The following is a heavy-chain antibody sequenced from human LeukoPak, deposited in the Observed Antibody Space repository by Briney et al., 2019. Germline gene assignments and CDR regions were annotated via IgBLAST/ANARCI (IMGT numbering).Heavy chain of an antibody. CDR1: GFTFSSYS. Sequence: PGGSLRLSCAASGFTFSSYSMNWVRQAPGKGLEWVSPISSSSSYIYYADSVKGRFTISRDNAKNSLYLQMNSLRAEDTAVYYCARERPTACIPFYYWGQGTLVTVSS. V-gene: IGHV3-21*01. D-gene: IGHD6-13*01. CDR2: ISSSSSYI. J-gene: IGHJ4*02. CDR3: ARERPTACIPFYY.